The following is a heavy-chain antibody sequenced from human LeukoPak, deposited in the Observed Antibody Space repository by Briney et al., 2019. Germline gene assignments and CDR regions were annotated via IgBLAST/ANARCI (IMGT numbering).Heavy chain of an antibody. Sequence: GGSLRLSCTASGFTFGSYDMDWVRQAPGKGLEWVSTISTGSNYIYYADSVKGRFTISRDNAKGSLYLQMSSLRAEDTAVYYCAKNVESKTLIRRSWFDPWGQGTLVTVSS. CDR3: AKNVESKTLIRRSWFDP. D-gene: IGHD2-21*01. CDR2: ISTGSNYI. J-gene: IGHJ5*02. CDR1: GFTFGSYD. V-gene: IGHV3-21*01.